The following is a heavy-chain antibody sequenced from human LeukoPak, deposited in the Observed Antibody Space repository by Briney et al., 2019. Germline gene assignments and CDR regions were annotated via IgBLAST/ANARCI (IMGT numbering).Heavy chain of an antibody. CDR3: AKDLSIAARPNWFDP. CDR1: GFAFSSYA. Sequence: PGGSLRLSCAASGFAFSSYAMSWVRQAPGKGLEWVSAISGSGGSTYYADSVKGRFTISRDNSKNTLYLQMNSLRAEDTAVYYCAKDLSIAARPNWFDPWGQGTLVTVSS. J-gene: IGHJ5*02. D-gene: IGHD6-6*01. CDR2: ISGSGGST. V-gene: IGHV3-23*01.